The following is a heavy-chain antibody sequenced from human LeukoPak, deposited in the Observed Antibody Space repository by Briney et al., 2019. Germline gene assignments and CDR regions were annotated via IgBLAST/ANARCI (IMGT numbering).Heavy chain of an antibody. D-gene: IGHD2-2*01. CDR3: AREKVVPAATGWFDP. Sequence: SQTLSLTCAVSGGSISSGGYSWSWIRQPPGKGLEWIGYIYYSGSTNYNPSLKSRVTISVDTSKNQFSLKLTSVTAADTAVYYCAREKVVPAATGWFDPWGQGTLVTVSS. V-gene: IGHV4-30-4*07. CDR1: GGSISSGGYS. CDR2: IYYSGST. J-gene: IGHJ5*02.